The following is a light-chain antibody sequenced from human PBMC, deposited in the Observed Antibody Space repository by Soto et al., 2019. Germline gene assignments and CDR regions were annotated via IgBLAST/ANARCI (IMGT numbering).Light chain of an antibody. J-gene: IGLJ3*02. V-gene: IGLV2-8*01. Sequence: QSVLTQPPSASGSPGQSVTISCTGTSSDVGAYKYVSWYQQYPGKAPTLMIYEVTKRPSGVPDRFSGSKSGNTASLTVSGLQAEDEAYYYCTSYVGNDIWVFGGGTKLTVL. CDR3: TSYVGNDIWV. CDR1: SSDVGAYKY. CDR2: EVT.